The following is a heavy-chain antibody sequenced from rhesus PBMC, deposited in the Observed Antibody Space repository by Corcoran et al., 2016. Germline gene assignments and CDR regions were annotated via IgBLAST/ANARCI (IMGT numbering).Heavy chain of an antibody. CDR3: ARDRGVAATKYFDY. CDR2: ISNGGGST. V-gene: IGHV3-178*01. D-gene: IGHD4-29*01. CDR1: GFPLRDSY. Sequence: VQLVESGGGLAQPGGSLRLSFAASGFPLRDSYMDWVRQAPGKGLEWVSRISNGGGSTWYADSVKGRFTISRENAKNTLYFQMNSLRAEDTAVYYCARDRGVAATKYFDYWGQGVLVTVSS. J-gene: IGHJ4*01.